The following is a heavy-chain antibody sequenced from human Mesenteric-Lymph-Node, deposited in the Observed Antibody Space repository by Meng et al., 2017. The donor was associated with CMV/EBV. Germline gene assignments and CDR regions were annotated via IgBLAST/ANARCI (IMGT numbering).Heavy chain of an antibody. Sequence: SVKVSCKASGGTSSSHAISWVRQAPGQGLEWMGGIIPSIDIATYAQKFQGRVTITADKSTNTAYMELSSLRSEDTAVYYCARLGYGSGSYYFDYWGQGTLVTVSS. CDR3: ARLGYGSGSYYFDY. CDR1: GGTSSSHA. J-gene: IGHJ4*02. D-gene: IGHD3-10*01. CDR2: IIPSIDIA. V-gene: IGHV1-69*10.